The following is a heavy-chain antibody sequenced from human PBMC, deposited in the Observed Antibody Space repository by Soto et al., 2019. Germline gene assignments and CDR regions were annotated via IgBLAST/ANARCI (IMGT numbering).Heavy chain of an antibody. CDR3: AHSLIPNWGSRGAFDY. Sequence: QITLKESGPTLVKPTQTLTLTCTFSGFSLSTRGVGGGWIRQPPGKALEWLALIYWDDDKRYSPSLKSMLTITKDTYKNQVVLTMTNIDPVDTATYYCAHSLIPNWGSRGAFDYWGQGTLVTVSS. J-gene: IGHJ4*02. CDR1: GFSLSTRGVG. V-gene: IGHV2-5*02. D-gene: IGHD7-27*01. CDR2: IYWDDDK.